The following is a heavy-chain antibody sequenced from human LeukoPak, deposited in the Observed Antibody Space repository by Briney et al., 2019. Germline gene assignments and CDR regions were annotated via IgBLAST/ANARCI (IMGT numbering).Heavy chain of an antibody. CDR2: ISGSGGST. V-gene: IGHV3-23*01. Sequence: GGSLRLSCAASGFTFSTYAMSWVRQAPGKGLEWVSAISGSGGSTYYADSVKGRFTISRDNSKNTLYLQMNSLRAEDTAVYYCAIESPGSVSLGAYYYYGMDVWGQGTTVTVSS. D-gene: IGHD3-10*01. J-gene: IGHJ6*02. CDR1: GFTFSTYA. CDR3: AIESPGSVSLGAYYYYGMDV.